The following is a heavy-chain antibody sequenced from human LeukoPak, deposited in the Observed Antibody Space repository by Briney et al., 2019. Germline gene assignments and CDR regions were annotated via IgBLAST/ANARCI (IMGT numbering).Heavy chain of an antibody. D-gene: IGHD3-10*02. CDR2: ISGSGGST. CDR3: AEPGITMIGGV. Sequence: GGSLRLSCAASGFTFSGYAMSWVRQAPGKGLEWVSAISGSGGSTNYADSVKGRFTLSRDNSKNTLYLQMNSLRAEDTAVYYCAEPGITMIGGVWGKGTTVTISS. V-gene: IGHV3-23*01. CDR1: GFTFSGYA. J-gene: IGHJ6*04.